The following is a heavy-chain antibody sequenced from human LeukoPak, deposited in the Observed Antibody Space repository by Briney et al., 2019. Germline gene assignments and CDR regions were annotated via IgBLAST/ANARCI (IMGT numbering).Heavy chain of an antibody. CDR1: GFTFSSNA. CDR2: IHGSDDNT. CDR3: ARSIVGATAFYYYMDV. V-gene: IGHV3-23*01. Sequence: PGGSLRLSCAASGFTFSSNAMTWVRQAPGKGLEWVSAIHGSDDNTHYADSVKGRFTISRDNAKNSLYLQMNSLRAEDTALYYCARSIVGATAFYYYMDVWGKGTTVTVSS. J-gene: IGHJ6*03. D-gene: IGHD1-26*01.